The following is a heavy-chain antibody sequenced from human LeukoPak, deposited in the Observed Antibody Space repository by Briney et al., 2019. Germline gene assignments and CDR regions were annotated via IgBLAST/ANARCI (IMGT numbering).Heavy chain of an antibody. CDR2: IKPDENEK. J-gene: IGHJ4*02. V-gene: IGHV3-7*03. CDR1: GFTFSNHY. CDR3: TRSPDGFDY. D-gene: IGHD1-14*01. Sequence: GGSLRLSCAASGFTFSNHYMSWVRQAPGKGLEWVANIKPDENEKFYVDSVKGRFTISRDNAKNSLYLQMNSLRAEDTALYYCTRSPDGFDYWGQGTLVTVSS.